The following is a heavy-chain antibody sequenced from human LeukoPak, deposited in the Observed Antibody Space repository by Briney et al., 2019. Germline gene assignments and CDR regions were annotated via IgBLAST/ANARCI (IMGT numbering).Heavy chain of an antibody. Sequence: SETLSLTCTVSGGSISSYYWSWIRQPPGKGLEWIGYIYYSGSTNYNPSLKSRVTISVDTSKNQFSLKLSSVTAADTAVYYCARGVLVDTAMVMYWYFDLWGRGTLVTVSS. CDR1: GGSISSYY. CDR2: IYYSGST. V-gene: IGHV4-59*01. D-gene: IGHD5-18*01. J-gene: IGHJ2*01. CDR3: ARGVLVDTAMVMYWYFDL.